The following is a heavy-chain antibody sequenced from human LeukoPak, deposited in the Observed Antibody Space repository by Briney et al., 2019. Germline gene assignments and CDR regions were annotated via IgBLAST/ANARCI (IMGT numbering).Heavy chain of an antibody. CDR1: GGSISSSSYY. CDR3: ARTSRYGSGYLNLYYYYGMDV. J-gene: IGHJ6*02. CDR2: IYYSGST. V-gene: IGHV4-39*01. D-gene: IGHD3-10*01. Sequence: SETLSLTCTVSGGSISSSSYYWGWIRQPPGKGLEWIGSIYYSGSTYYNPSLKSRVTISVDTSKNQFSLKLSSVTAADTAVYYCARTSRYGSGYLNLYYYYGMDVWGQGTTVTVSS.